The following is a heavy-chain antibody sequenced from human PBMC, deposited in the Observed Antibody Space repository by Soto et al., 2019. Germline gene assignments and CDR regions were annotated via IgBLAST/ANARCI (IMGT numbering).Heavy chain of an antibody. J-gene: IGHJ4*02. Sequence: GGSLRLSCAASGFTFSSYGMTWVRQAPGKGLEWVSFSSATGAGTYYADSAKGRFTISRDNSKNTLYLQMTSLRADDTAVYYCAKDRRAGGNYGFYSDFWGQGALVTVSS. CDR3: AKDRRAGGNYGFYSDF. D-gene: IGHD1-7*01. V-gene: IGHV3-23*01. CDR1: GFTFSSYG. CDR2: SSATGAGT.